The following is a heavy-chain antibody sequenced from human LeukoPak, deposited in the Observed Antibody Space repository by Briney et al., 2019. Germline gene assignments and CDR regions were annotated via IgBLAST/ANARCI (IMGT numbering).Heavy chain of an antibody. V-gene: IGHV3-23*01. CDR3: TRDLGGTSWGEWNY. D-gene: IGHD3-16*01. CDR1: GFTFSTYA. CDR2: ITGSGGNT. Sequence: GGSLRLSCAASGFTFSTYAMSWVRQAPGKGLEWVSAITGSGGNTYYADSVKGRFTISRDNAKNTLYLQMSSLRAEDTAVYYCTRDLGGTSWGEWNYWGQGTLVTVSS. J-gene: IGHJ4*02.